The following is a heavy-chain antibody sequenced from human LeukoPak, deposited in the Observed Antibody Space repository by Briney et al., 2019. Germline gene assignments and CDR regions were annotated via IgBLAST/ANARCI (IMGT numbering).Heavy chain of an antibody. V-gene: IGHV1-2*02. CDR3: ARLGARPVTYYFDY. CDR2: INPNSGGT. CDR1: GYTFTGYY. D-gene: IGHD4-17*01. Sequence: ASVKVSCKASGYTFTGYYLHWVRQAPGQGPEWMGWINPNSGGTNYAQKFQGRVTMSRDTSISTAYMELAFLRSDDTAVYYCARLGARPVTYYFDYWGQGTLVTVSS. J-gene: IGHJ4*02.